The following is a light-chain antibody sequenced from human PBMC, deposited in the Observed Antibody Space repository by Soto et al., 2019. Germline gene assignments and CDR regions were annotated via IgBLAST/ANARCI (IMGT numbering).Light chain of an antibody. CDR1: QSISNW. CDR3: QQYDTYYT. J-gene: IGKJ2*01. V-gene: IGKV1-5*01. Sequence: DLQMTQSPSTLSASVGARVTITCRASQSISNWLAWYQQKPGKAPTLLIYDVSRLESGVPSRFSGSGSGTEFTLTIDSLQPDDFATYDCQQYDTYYTFGQGTKVDIK. CDR2: DVS.